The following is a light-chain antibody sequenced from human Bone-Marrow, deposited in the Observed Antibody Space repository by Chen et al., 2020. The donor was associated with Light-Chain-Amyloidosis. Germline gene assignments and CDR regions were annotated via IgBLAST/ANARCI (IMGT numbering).Light chain of an antibody. CDR1: QSITTW. V-gene: IGKV1-5*01. Sequence: DMQMTQSPSTLSASVGDRVTITCRASQSITTWLAWYQQKPGKAPQLLIYDASSLQSGVPSRFSGSASGTEFTLTISSLQPDDFATYYCQQYNTYPLTFGGGTKVEIK. J-gene: IGKJ4*01. CDR2: DAS. CDR3: QQYNTYPLT.